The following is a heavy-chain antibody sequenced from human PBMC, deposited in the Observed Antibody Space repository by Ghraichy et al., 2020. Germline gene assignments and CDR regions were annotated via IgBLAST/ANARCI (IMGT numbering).Heavy chain of an antibody. V-gene: IGHV1-3*01. CDR2: INAGNGNT. Sequence: ASVKVSCKASGYTFTSYAMHWVRQAPGQRLEWMGWINAGNGNTKYSQKFQGRVTSTRDTSATTAYMELSSLRSEDTAVYYCARDHFQIPAVATPYDYWGQGTLVTVSS. J-gene: IGHJ4*02. CDR1: GYTFTSYA. CDR3: ARDHFQIPAVATPYDY. D-gene: IGHD4-23*01.